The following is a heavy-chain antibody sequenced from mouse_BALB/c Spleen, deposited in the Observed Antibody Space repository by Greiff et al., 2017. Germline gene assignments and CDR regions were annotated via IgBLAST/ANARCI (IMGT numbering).Heavy chain of an antibody. D-gene: IGHD1-2*01. V-gene: IGHV5-12-1*01. Sequence: EVKLVESGGGLVKPGGSLKLSCAASGFAFSSYDMSWVRQTPEKRLEWVAYISSGGGSTYYPDTVKGRFTISRDNAKNTLYLQMSSLKSEDTAMYYCARRVSTATGAMDYWGQGTSVTVSS. CDR2: ISSGGGST. J-gene: IGHJ4*01. CDR1: GFAFSSYD. CDR3: ARRVSTATGAMDY.